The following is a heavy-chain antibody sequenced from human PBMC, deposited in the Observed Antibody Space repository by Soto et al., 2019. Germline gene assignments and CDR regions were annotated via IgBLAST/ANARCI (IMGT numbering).Heavy chain of an antibody. V-gene: IGHV3-74*01. CDR2: ISGDGRTT. J-gene: IGHJ4*02. CDR3: GRVGNGEGYY. D-gene: IGHD2-8*01. Sequence: EVQLVESGGDLVQPGGSLRLSCAASGFTFSNYPMYWVRQTPGKGLVWGSRISGDGRTTIYADSVKGRFTISRDNARNTLYLQMNTLRAEDTAVYYCGRVGNGEGYYWGQGTLVTVSS. CDR1: GFTFSNYP.